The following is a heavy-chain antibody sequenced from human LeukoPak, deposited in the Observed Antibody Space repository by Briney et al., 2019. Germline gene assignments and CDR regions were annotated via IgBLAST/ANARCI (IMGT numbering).Heavy chain of an antibody. CDR3: ARANGGDSGDALDI. V-gene: IGHV1-69*04. CDR1: GGSFSSFG. D-gene: IGHD2-21*02. CDR2: IVPFLDIT. Sequence: ASVNVSCKVSGGSFSSFGISWVRQATGQGLERMGRIVPFLDITNYAQKFQGRVTITADKSTNTVYMELSSLRSQDTAVYYCARANGGDSGDALDIWGQGTMVTVSS. J-gene: IGHJ3*02.